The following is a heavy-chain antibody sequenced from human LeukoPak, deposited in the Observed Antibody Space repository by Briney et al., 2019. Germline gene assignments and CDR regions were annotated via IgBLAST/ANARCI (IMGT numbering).Heavy chain of an antibody. CDR3: ARDSSSSWYFDY. J-gene: IGHJ4*02. Sequence: GRSLRLSCAASGFTFDDYAMHWVRQAPGKGLEWVSGISWNSGSIGYADSVKGRFTISRDNAKNSLYLQMNSLRAEDTAVYYCARDSSSSWYFDYWGQGTLVTVSS. D-gene: IGHD6-13*01. V-gene: IGHV3-9*01. CDR2: ISWNSGSI. CDR1: GFTFDDYA.